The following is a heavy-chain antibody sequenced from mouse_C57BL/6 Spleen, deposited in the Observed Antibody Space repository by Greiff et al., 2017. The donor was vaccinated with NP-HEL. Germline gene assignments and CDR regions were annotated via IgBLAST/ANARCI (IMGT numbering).Heavy chain of an antibody. CDR3: AHYYGSPLFAD. Sequence: VQLQQSGPELVKPGASVKISCKASGYAFSSSWMNWVKQRPGKGLEWIGRIYPGDGDTNYNGKFKGKATLTADKSSSTAYMQLSSLTSEDSAVYFCAHYYGSPLFADWGQGTLVTVSA. D-gene: IGHD1-1*01. CDR1: GYAFSSSW. CDR2: IYPGDGDT. J-gene: IGHJ3*01. V-gene: IGHV1-82*01.